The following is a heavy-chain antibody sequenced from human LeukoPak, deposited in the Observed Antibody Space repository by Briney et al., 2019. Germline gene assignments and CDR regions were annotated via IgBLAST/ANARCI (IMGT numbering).Heavy chain of an antibody. D-gene: IGHD2-21*02. V-gene: IGHV4-38-2*01. CDR2: IYHSGST. CDR3: ARHDCLDRPGREYYFDY. J-gene: IGHJ4*02. Sequence: SETLSLTCAVSGYSISSGYYWGWIRQPPGKGLEWIGSIYHSGSTYYNPSLKSRVTISVDTSKNQFSLKLSSVTAADTAVYYCARHDCLDRPGREYYFDYWGQGTLVTVSS. CDR1: GYSISSGYY.